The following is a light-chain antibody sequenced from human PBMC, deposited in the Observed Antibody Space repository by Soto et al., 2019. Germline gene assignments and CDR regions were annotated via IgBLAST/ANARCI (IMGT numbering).Light chain of an antibody. CDR1: QSIGSW. CDR3: QQYNSYSKT. V-gene: IGKV1-5*01. Sequence: DIQMTQSPSTLSASVGDRVTITCRASQSIGSWLAWYQQKPGKAPKLLIYDASSLESGVPSRFSGSGSGTEFTLTISSLQPEDSATYYCQQYNSYSKTFGQGTKVDIK. J-gene: IGKJ1*01. CDR2: DAS.